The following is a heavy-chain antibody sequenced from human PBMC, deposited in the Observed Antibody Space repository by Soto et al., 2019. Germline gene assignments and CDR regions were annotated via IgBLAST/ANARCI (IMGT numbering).Heavy chain of an antibody. Sequence: ASVKVSCKVSGYTLTELSMHWVRQAPGKGLEWMGGFDPEDGETIYAQKFQGRVTMTEETSTDTAYMELSSLRSEDTAVYYCATSQDSSSLYYFDYWGQGTLVTVSS. J-gene: IGHJ4*02. CDR2: FDPEDGET. V-gene: IGHV1-24*01. CDR3: ATSQDSSSLYYFDY. D-gene: IGHD6-13*01. CDR1: GYTLTELS.